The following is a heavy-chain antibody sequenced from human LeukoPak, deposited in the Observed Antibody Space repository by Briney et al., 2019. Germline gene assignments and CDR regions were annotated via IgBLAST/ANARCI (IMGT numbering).Heavy chain of an antibody. CDR1: GFTFSSYS. J-gene: IGHJ4*02. D-gene: IGHD2-8*01. V-gene: IGHV3-53*01. Sequence: GGSLRLSCATSGFTFSSYSMNWVRQAPGKGLEWVSVIYSGGSTYYADSVKGRFTISRDNSKNTLYLQMNSLRAEDTAVYYCARAPVYGGYYFDYWGQGTLVTVSS. CDR3: ARAPVYGGYYFDY. CDR2: IYSGGST.